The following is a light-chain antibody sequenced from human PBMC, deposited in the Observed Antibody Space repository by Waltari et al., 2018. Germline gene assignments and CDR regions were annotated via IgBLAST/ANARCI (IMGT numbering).Light chain of an antibody. V-gene: IGKV3-11*01. CDR3: QQRSNWQGLT. CDR2: DAS. CDR1: QSVSSY. Sequence: EIVLTQSPATLSLSPGERATLSCRASQSVSSYLAWYQQKPGQAPRLLIYDASNRATGIPARFSGIGSGTDFTLTISSLEPEDFAVYYCQQRSNWQGLTFGGGTKVEIK. J-gene: IGKJ4*01.